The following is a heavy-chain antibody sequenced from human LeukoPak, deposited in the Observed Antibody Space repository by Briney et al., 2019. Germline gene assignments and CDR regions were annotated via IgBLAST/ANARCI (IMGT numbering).Heavy chain of an antibody. CDR2: INWNGHNT. D-gene: IGHD4-17*01. CDR1: GFTFDDYG. V-gene: IGHV3-20*04. J-gene: IGHJ2*01. Sequence: PGGSLRLSCAASGFTFDDYGMTWVRQAPGKGLEWVSAINWNGHNTGYADSVKGRFTISRDNAKNSLYLQMNSLRAEDTAFYFCARGGYGDYPRYDLWGRGTLVTVSS. CDR3: ARGGYGDYPRYDL.